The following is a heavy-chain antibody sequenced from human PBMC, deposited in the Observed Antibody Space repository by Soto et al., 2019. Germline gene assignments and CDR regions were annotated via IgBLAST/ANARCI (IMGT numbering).Heavy chain of an antibody. V-gene: IGHV4-34*01. J-gene: IGHJ4*02. D-gene: IGHD3-10*01. CDR2: INHSGST. Sequence: SETLSLTCAVYGGSFSGYYWSWIRQPPGKWLEWVGEINHSGSTNYNPSLKSRVTISVDTSKNQFSLKLSSVTAADTAVYYCARGLLDYYGSGSYSLTGWGQGXLVTVYS. CDR1: GGSFSGYY. CDR3: ARGLLDYYGSGSYSLTG.